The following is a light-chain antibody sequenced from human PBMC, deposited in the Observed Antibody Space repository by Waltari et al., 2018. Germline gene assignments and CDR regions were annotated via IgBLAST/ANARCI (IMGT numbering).Light chain of an antibody. J-gene: IGLJ2*01. CDR2: DVS. CDR1: SRDVGGYND. CDR3: SSYTSSSTRMVV. Sequence: QSALTQPASVSGSPGQSITISCTGTSRDVGGYNDVAWYQQHPGKAPKLIIYDVSNRPSGVSNRFSGSKSGNTASLTISGLQAEDEADYYCSSYTSSSTRMVVFGGGTKLTVL. V-gene: IGLV2-14*03.